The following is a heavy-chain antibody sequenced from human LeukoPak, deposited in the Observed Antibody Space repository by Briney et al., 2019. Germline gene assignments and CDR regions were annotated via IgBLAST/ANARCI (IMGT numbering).Heavy chain of an antibody. Sequence: SETLSLTCTISGGSISSYYWSWIRQPPGKGLEWIGSIYYSRSTYYNPSLKSRVTISVDTSKNQFSLKLSSVTAADTAVYYCARVPTVTFFDYWGQGTLVTVSS. V-gene: IGHV4-59*05. J-gene: IGHJ4*02. CDR1: GGSISSYY. CDR3: ARVPTVTFFDY. D-gene: IGHD4-17*01. CDR2: IYYSRST.